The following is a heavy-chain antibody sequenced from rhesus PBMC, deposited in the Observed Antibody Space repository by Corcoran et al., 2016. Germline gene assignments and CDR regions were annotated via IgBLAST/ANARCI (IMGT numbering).Heavy chain of an antibody. D-gene: IGHD2-39*01. V-gene: IGHV4-147*01. Sequence: QVQLQESGPGLVKPSETLSLTCAVSGGSVSSNFWSWIRQPPGKGREWIGRIYGGDGSTNYNPSLTSRVTFSTDTSKNQFSLKLTSVTAADTAVYYCAREVGRGFDYWGQGVLVTVSS. J-gene: IGHJ4*01. CDR1: GGSVSSNF. CDR3: AREVGRGFDY. CDR2: IYGGDGST.